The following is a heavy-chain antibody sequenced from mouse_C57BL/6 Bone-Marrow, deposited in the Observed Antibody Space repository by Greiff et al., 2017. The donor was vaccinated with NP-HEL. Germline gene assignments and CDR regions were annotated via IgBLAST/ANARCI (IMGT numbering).Heavy chain of an antibody. Sequence: VQLQQSGPELVKPGASVKMSCKASGYTFTDYNMHWVKQSHGKSLEWIGYINPNNGGTSYNQKFKGKATLTVNKPSSTAYMELRSLTSEDSAVYYCASFYYDYAGAFAVWGTGTTVTVSS. CDR2: INPNNGGT. D-gene: IGHD2-4*01. V-gene: IGHV1-22*01. CDR3: ASFYYDYAGAFAV. CDR1: GYTFTDYN. J-gene: IGHJ1*03.